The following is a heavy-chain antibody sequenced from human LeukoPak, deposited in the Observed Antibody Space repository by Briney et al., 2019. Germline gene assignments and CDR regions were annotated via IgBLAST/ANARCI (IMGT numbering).Heavy chain of an antibody. Sequence: ASETLSLTCTVSGGSISSYYWSWIRQPPGKGLEWIGYIYYSGSTNYNPSLKSRVTISVDTSKNQFSLKLSSVTAADTAVYYCARPKGRDGYNGAFDIWGQGTMVTVSS. J-gene: IGHJ3*02. CDR2: IYYSGST. V-gene: IGHV4-59*08. CDR1: GGSISSYY. CDR3: ARPKGRDGYNGAFDI. D-gene: IGHD5-24*01.